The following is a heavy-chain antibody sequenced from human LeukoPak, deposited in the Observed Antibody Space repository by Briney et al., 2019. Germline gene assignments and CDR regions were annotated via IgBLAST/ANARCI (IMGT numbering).Heavy chain of an antibody. Sequence: PAGTLSLTCVVSGGSFSGYSWGWIRQPPGKGLEWVGEINHSEITTYNPSFESRVTITAGTSKRHFSQKLSTVTTADTAVYYCATDNYYRAGSDGMDVWGQGTTVTVSS. CDR2: INHSEIT. CDR1: GGSFSGYS. J-gene: IGHJ6*02. CDR3: ATDNYYRAGSDGMDV. V-gene: IGHV4-34*01. D-gene: IGHD3-10*01.